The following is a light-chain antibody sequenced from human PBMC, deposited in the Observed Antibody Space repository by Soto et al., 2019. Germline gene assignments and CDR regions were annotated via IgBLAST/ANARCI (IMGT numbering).Light chain of an antibody. Sequence: EIVLTQSPATLSLSPGERATLSCRASQSVSSSYLAWYQQKPGQAPRLLIHGASSRATGIPDRISGSGSGTDFTLTISSLEPEDFAVYYCQQRSNWPPTFGQGTRLEIK. J-gene: IGKJ5*01. V-gene: IGKV3D-20*02. CDR2: GAS. CDR3: QQRSNWPPT. CDR1: QSVSSSY.